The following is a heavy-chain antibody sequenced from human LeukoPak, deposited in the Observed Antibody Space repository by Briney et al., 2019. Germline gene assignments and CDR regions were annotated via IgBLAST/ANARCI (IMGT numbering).Heavy chain of an antibody. J-gene: IGHJ4*02. CDR2: TSSDGSYK. Sequence: PGRSLRLSCAASGFTFSSHALHWVRQAPGKGLEWVAVTSSDGSYKYCADSVKGRFTISRDNSKNTLYLQMNSLIPEDTAVYYCARQYISGQWYFDYWGQGTLVTVSS. CDR1: GFTFSSHA. V-gene: IGHV3-30*04. D-gene: IGHD5-18*01. CDR3: ARQYISGQWYFDY.